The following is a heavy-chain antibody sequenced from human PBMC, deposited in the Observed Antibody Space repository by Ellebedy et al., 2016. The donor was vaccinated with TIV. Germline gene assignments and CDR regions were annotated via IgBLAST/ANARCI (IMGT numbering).Heavy chain of an antibody. D-gene: IGHD3-9*01. J-gene: IGHJ4*02. Sequence: GGSLRLSXAASGFTFSSYSMNWVRQAPGKGLEWVSSISSSSSYIYYADSVKGRFTISRDNAKNSLYLQMNSLRAEDTGIYYCARGSDVLRYFDWVTDCLDYWGQGTLVTVSS. CDR2: ISSSSSYI. CDR1: GFTFSSYS. CDR3: ARGSDVLRYFDWVTDCLDY. V-gene: IGHV3-21*01.